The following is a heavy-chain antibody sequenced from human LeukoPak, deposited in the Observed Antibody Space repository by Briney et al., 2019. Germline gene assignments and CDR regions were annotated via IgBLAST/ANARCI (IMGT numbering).Heavy chain of an antibody. J-gene: IGHJ6*02. V-gene: IGHV1-46*01. CDR1: GYTFTSYY. CDR3: ARVTIYYYGMDV. D-gene: IGHD3-10*01. Sequence: ASVRVSCKASGYTFTSYYMHWVRQAPGQGLEWLGIINPSGGSTSYAQKFQGRVTMTRDTSTSTVYMELSSLRSEDTAVYYCARVTIYYYGMDVWGQGTTVTVSS. CDR2: INPSGGST.